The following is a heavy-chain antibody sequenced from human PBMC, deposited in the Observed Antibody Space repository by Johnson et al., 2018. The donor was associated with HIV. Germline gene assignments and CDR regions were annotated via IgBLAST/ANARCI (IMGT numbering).Heavy chain of an antibody. J-gene: IGHJ3*02. CDR1: GFTFSSYG. V-gene: IGHV3-33*05. CDR3: ARHSEYYDTGEYKGRALDI. D-gene: IGHD3-22*01. CDR2: ISYDGTDK. Sequence: QVQLVESGGGVVQPGRSLRLSCAASGFTFSSYGMHWVRQAPGKGLEWVALISYDGTDKYYADSVKGRFSISRDNDKNSLYLQMNRLRVEDTALYYCARHSEYYDTGEYKGRALDIWGRGTMVTVSS.